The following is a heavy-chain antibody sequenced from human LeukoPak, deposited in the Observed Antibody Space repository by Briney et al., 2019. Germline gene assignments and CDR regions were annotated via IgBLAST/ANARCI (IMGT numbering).Heavy chain of an antibody. V-gene: IGHV4-59*08. CDR2: IYYSGST. J-gene: IGHJ4*02. CDR3: ARRYDSSGYYNQGVFDY. CDR1: GGSISSYY. D-gene: IGHD3-22*01. Sequence: SETLSLTCTVSGGSISSYYWSWIRQPPGKGLEWIGYIYYSGSTNYNPSLTSRVTISVDTSKNQFSLKLSSVTAADTAVYYCARRYDSSGYYNQGVFDYWGQGTLVTVSS.